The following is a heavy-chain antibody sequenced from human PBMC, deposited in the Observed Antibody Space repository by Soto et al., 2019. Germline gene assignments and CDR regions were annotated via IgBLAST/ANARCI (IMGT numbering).Heavy chain of an antibody. Sequence: QVQLQESGPGLVKPSETLSLTCTVSGGSVSSGSYYWSWIRQPPGKGLEWIGYIYYSGSTNYNPSLKSRVTRSVDTSKNQFSLKLSSVTAADTAVYYCAREDYCDSSDWGQGTLVTVSS. D-gene: IGHD3-22*01. CDR1: GGSVSSGSYY. V-gene: IGHV4-61*01. CDR3: AREDYCDSSD. J-gene: IGHJ1*01. CDR2: IYYSGST.